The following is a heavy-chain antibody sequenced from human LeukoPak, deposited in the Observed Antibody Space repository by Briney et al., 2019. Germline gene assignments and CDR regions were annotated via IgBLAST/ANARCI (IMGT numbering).Heavy chain of an antibody. CDR1: GFTFSSYW. CDR2: IKQDGSEK. J-gene: IGHJ4*02. D-gene: IGHD6-19*01. Sequence: GGSLRLSCAASGFTFSSYWMSWVRQAPGKGLEWVANIKQDGSEKYYVDSVKGRFTISRDNAKNSLYLQMNSLRAEDTAVYYCAREKYSGGWSTINYWGQGTLVTVSS. CDR3: AREKYSGGWSTINY. V-gene: IGHV3-7*01.